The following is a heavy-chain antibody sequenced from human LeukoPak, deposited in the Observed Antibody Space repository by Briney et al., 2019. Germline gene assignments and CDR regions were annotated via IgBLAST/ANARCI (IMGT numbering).Heavy chain of an antibody. CDR1: GFIFNNYA. J-gene: IGHJ3*02. CDR2: ITGGGGGT. Sequence: PGGSLRLSCAAPGFIFNNYAVNWVRQAPGKGLEWVSSITGGGGGTYYTDSVMGRFTISRDNSKNTLYLQMNSLRAEGTAIYYCAKALRGLISHGAFDIWGQGTMVTVSS. D-gene: IGHD3-3*02. CDR3: AKALRGLISHGAFDI. V-gene: IGHV3-23*01.